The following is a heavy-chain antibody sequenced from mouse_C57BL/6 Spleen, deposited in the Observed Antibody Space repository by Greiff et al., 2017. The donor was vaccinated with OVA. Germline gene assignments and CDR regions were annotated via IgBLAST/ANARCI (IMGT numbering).Heavy chain of an antibody. Sequence: EVKLVESAGGLVQPGSSMKLSCTASGFTFSDYYMAWVRQVPEKGLEWVANINYDGSSTYYLDSLKSRFIISRDNAKNILYLQMSSLKSEDTATYYCARDWNWYFDVWGTGTTVTVSS. CDR1: GFTFSDYY. V-gene: IGHV5-16*01. J-gene: IGHJ1*03. CDR2: INYDGSST. CDR3: ARDWNWYFDV.